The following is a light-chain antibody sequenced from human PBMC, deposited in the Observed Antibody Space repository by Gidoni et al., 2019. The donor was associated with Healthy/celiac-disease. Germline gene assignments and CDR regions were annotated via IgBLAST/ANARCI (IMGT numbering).Light chain of an antibody. J-gene: IGKJ4*01. CDR2: GAS. Sequence: EIVLTQSPGTLSFSPGERATLSCRASQSVCSSYVAWYQQKPGQAPSLLIYGASSRATGIPDRFSGSGSGTDFTLTISRLEPEDFAVYYCQQYGSSPGLTFGGGTKVEIK. V-gene: IGKV3-20*01. CDR3: QQYGSSPGLT. CDR1: QSVCSSY.